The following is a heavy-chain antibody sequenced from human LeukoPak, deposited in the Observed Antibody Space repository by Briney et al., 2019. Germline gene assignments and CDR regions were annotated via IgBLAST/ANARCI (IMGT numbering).Heavy chain of an antibody. J-gene: IGHJ4*01. CDR2: IDPNSGDT. CDR1: GYTFTGHY. CDR3: ARDGAFEY. Sequence: ASVKVSCKASGYTFTGHYIHWVRHAPGQGLEWMGWIDPNSGDTKYAQKFQDTVTMTRDKSTNTAYMEMSTLTSDDTGVYYCARDGAFEYWGQGTQVTVSS. V-gene: IGHV1-2*02. D-gene: IGHD3-10*01.